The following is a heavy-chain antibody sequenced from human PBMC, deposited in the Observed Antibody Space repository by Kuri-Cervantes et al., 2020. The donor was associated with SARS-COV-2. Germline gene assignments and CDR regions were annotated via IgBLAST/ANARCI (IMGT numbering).Heavy chain of an antibody. J-gene: IGHJ4*02. V-gene: IGHV3-30*18. CDR1: GFNFSTTD. Sequence: GESLKISCVASGFNFSTTDMHWVRQAPGKGLEWVTFISSDGKNKKCMASGMGRFTISRDNSQNTLHLQMKSLRDEDTAIYYCAKDRAGVHDFWGQGTLVTVSS. CDR3: AKDRAGVHDF. D-gene: IGHD2-21*01. CDR2: ISSDGKNK.